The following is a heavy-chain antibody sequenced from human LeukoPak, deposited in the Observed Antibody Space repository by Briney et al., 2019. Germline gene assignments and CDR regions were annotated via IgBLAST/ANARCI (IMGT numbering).Heavy chain of an antibody. CDR3: ARHDDSSGYYYLFDY. J-gene: IGHJ4*02. Sequence: PSQTLSLTCTVSGDSISSGAYYWTWVRQYPGTGLEWIGYISHIGTTYNNPSLKSRVSISVDTSKNQFSLKLSSVTAADTAVYYCARHDDSSGYYYLFDYWGQGTLVTVSS. CDR2: ISHIGTT. D-gene: IGHD3-22*01. CDR1: GDSISSGAYY. V-gene: IGHV4-30-4*08.